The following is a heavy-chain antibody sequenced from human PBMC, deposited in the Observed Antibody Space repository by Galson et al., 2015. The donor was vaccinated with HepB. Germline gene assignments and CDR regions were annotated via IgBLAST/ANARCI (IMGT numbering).Heavy chain of an antibody. D-gene: IGHD3-22*01. Sequence: TLSLTCSVSGDSMRTYYWSWVRQTPDKRLEWIGHVYHTGSTNYNPSLKSRVTISVDTSSNQFSLEVNSVTAADTATCFCARSHYYQSSGWRYNWFDPWGQGALVTVSS. CDR2: VYHTGST. V-gene: IGHV4-59*01. J-gene: IGHJ5*02. CDR3: ARSHYYQSSGWRYNWFDP. CDR1: GDSMRTYY.